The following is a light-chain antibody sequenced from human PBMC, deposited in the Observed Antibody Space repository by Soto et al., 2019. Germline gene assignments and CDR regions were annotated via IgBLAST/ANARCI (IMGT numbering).Light chain of an antibody. J-gene: IGKJ1*01. CDR2: GAS. CDR1: QSISTS. V-gene: IGKV1-39*01. Sequence: DIQMTQSPSSLSASVGDRVTITCRTSQSISTSLNWYQQRPAKAPEVLIYGASSLPSGVPSRFSGGGSGTDFTLTISSLQPEDFATYYCQESLSFLWGTFGPGTKSEIK. CDR3: QESLSFLWGT.